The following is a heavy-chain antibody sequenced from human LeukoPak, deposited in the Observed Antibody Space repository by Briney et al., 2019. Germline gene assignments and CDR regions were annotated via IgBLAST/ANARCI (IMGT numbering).Heavy chain of an antibody. Sequence: EGSLRLSCAASGFTFSSYAMSWVRQAPGKGLEWVSTISGSGGSTYYADSVKGRFTISRDNSKITLYLQMNSLRAEDTAVYYCAKLSDSSGSLDYWGQGTLVTVSS. CDR1: GFTFSSYA. CDR3: AKLSDSSGSLDY. CDR2: ISGSGGST. V-gene: IGHV3-23*01. J-gene: IGHJ4*02. D-gene: IGHD3-22*01.